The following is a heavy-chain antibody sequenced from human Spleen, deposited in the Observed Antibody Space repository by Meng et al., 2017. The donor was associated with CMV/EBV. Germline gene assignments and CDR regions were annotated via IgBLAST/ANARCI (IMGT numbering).Heavy chain of an antibody. D-gene: IGHD6-13*01. Sequence: GESLKISCAASGFTFRNYWMSWVRQAPGKGLEWVTNIKHDGSQKYYVDSVKGRFTISRDNAKNSLFLQMNSLRADDTAVYYCARGSFYSSSWYGVYYYYGMDVWGQGTTVTVSS. J-gene: IGHJ6*02. CDR1: GFTFRNYW. CDR2: IKHDGSQK. CDR3: ARGSFYSSSWYGVYYYYGMDV. V-gene: IGHV3-7*01.